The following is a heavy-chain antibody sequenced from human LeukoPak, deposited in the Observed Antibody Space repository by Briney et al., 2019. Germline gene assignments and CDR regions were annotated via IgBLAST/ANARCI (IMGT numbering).Heavy chain of an antibody. J-gene: IGHJ4*02. D-gene: IGHD5-24*01. V-gene: IGHV4-61*02. Sequence: SQTLSLTCTVSGGFVSSGSYYWTWIRQPAGKGLEWIGRIYTSGSTNYNPSLKSRVTISVDTSKNQFSLKLRSVTAADTAIYYCARDEDGYNDYWGQGTLVTVSS. CDR3: ARDEDGYNDY. CDR1: GGFVSSGSYY. CDR2: IYTSGST.